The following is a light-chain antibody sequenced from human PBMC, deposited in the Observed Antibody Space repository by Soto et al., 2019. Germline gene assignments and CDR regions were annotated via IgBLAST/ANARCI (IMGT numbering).Light chain of an antibody. CDR3: QQYGSSPFT. J-gene: IGKJ3*01. Sequence: DIQMTQSPSSVSASVGDRVTITCRASQGISSWLAWYQQKPGKAPKLLIYAASSLQSGVPSRFSGSGSGTDFTLTISRLEPEDFAVFYCQQYGSSPFTFGPGTKVDIK. V-gene: IGKV1-12*01. CDR1: QGISSW. CDR2: AAS.